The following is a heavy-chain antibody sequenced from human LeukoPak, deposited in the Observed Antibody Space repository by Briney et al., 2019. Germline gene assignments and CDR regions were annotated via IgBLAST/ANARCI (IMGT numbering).Heavy chain of an antibody. J-gene: IGHJ4*02. CDR1: GGTFSSYA. CDR3: ARESRVTIFGVVIEVPFDY. Sequence: SVKVSCKASGGTFSSYAISWVRQAPGQGLEWMGGIIPIFGTANYAQKFQGRVTITTDESTSTAYMELSSLRSEDTAVYYCARESRVTIFGVVIEVPFDYRGQGTLVTVSS. D-gene: IGHD3-3*01. V-gene: IGHV1-69*05. CDR2: IIPIFGTA.